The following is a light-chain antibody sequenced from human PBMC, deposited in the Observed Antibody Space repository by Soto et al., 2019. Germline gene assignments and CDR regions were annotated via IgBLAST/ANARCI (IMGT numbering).Light chain of an antibody. V-gene: IGKV1-39*01. Sequence: DIQMTQSPSSLSASVGDKVSITCRASQGISTSLNWYQHKPGKAPNLLIYGASSSQSGVPSRFSGSGSGTDFTLTITGLQPVDFATYYCQQSYSSPPTFGQGTKLEI. CDR3: QQSYSSPPT. J-gene: IGKJ2*01. CDR2: GAS. CDR1: QGISTS.